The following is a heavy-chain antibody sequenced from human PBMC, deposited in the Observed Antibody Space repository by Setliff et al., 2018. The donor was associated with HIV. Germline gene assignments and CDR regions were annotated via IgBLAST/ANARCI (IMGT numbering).Heavy chain of an antibody. J-gene: IGHJ3*02. CDR3: ARVSVTPEGDVFDI. D-gene: IGHD2-21*02. Sequence: GGSLRLSCAASGFTLSTYSRNWVRQAPGKGLEWVSSISKTSSYIFYADSVKGRFTISSDNAKNSLYLQMSSLRAEDTAVYYCARVSVTPEGDVFDIWGQGTLVTVSS. V-gene: IGHV3-21*01. CDR1: GFTLSTYS. CDR2: ISKTSSYI.